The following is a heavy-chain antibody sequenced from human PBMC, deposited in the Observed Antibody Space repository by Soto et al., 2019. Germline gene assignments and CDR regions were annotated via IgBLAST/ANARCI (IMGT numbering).Heavy chain of an antibody. D-gene: IGHD3-10*01. J-gene: IGHJ5*01. CDR3: AREHDWVGSGSPRLNWLDS. CDR2: INAGNGNT. V-gene: IGHV1-3*01. Sequence: ASVKVSCKASGYTFTSYAMHWVRQAPGQRLEWMGWINAGNGNTKYSQKYQGRVTITRDTSASTVYMELSSLRSEDTAEYYCAREHDWVGSGSPRLNWLDSWGQGTLVSVS. CDR1: GYTFTSYA.